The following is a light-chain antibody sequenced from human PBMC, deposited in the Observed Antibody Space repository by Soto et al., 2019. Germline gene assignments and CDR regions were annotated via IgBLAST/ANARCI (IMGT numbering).Light chain of an antibody. J-gene: IGLJ1*01. V-gene: IGLV1-51*01. Sequence: QSVLAQPPSVSAAPAQKITISCSVSSSNIGGNSVSWYQQLPGTAPKLLIYDDNKRPSGIPDRFSGSKSGTSATLGISVFQTGDEDDYYCGSWDSSLSADVFGTGTKGTVL. CDR3: GSWDSSLSADV. CDR2: DDN. CDR1: SSNIGGNS.